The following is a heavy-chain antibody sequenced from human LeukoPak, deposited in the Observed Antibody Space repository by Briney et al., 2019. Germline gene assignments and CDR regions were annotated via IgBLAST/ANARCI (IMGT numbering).Heavy chain of an antibody. D-gene: IGHD6-13*01. Sequence: PGGSLRLSCAVSGFTFSHYEMNWARQAPGKGLEWLAYISSSGRTTYYADSVRGRFTISRDNAKNSLYLQMNSLRAEDTAVYYCAKIASSSSQPHWGQGTLVTVSS. J-gene: IGHJ4*02. CDR3: AKIASSSSQPH. CDR2: ISSSGRTT. CDR1: GFTFSHYE. V-gene: IGHV3-48*03.